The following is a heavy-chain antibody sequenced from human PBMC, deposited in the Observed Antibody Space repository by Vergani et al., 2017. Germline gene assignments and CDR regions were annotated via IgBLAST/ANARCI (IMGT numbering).Heavy chain of an antibody. CDR1: GGSFSGYY. CDR3: ARVTEVVTPSRRSDAFDI. CDR2: INHSGST. J-gene: IGHJ3*02. Sequence: QVQLQQWGAGLLKPSETLSLTCAVYGGSFSGYYWRWIRQPPGKGLEWIGEINHSGSTNYNPSLKSRVTISVDTSKNQFSLKLSSVTAADTAVYYCARVTEVVTPSRRSDAFDIWGQGTMVTVSS. D-gene: IGHD3-22*01. V-gene: IGHV4-34*01.